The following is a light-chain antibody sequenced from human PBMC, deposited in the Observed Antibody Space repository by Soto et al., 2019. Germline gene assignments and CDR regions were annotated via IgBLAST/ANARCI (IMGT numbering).Light chain of an antibody. CDR1: QSVSSSF. V-gene: IGKV3-20*01. CDR3: QQFHSSPIT. J-gene: IGKJ5*01. Sequence: EIVLTQSPGTLSLSPGERVTLSCRASQSVSSSFLAWYQQKPGQAPRLLIYGASSRATGIPDRLSGSGSGTDFTLTISRLEPEDSAVYYCQQFHSSPITFGQGTRLEIK. CDR2: GAS.